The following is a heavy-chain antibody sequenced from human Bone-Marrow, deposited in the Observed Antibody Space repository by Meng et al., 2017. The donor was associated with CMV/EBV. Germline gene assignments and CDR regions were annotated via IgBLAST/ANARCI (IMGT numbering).Heavy chain of an antibody. V-gene: IGHV3-48*03. Sequence: GGSLRLSCAASGFTFSSYEMNWVRQAPGKGLEWVSYISSSGSTIYYADSVKGRFTISRDNAKNSLYLQMNSLRAEDTAVYYCARVVCSSTSCYTLYYWGQGTLVTVSS. D-gene: IGHD2-2*02. CDR1: GFTFSSYE. CDR3: ARVVCSSTSCYTLYY. CDR2: ISSSGSTI. J-gene: IGHJ4*02.